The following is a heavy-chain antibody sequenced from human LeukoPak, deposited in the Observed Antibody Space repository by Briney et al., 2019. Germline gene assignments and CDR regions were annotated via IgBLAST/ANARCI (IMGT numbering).Heavy chain of an antibody. J-gene: IGHJ4*02. CDR1: GGTFSRYA. CDR2: IIPILGIA. CDR3: GRDWGGGYSSSWKDFDY. Sequence: SVKVSCRASGGTFSRYAISWVRQAPGQGLEWMGRIIPILGIANYAQKFQGRVTITADESTSTAYMGLSSLRTEDTAVYYCGRDWGGGYSSSWKDFDYWGQGTLVTVSS. V-gene: IGHV1-69*04. D-gene: IGHD6-13*01.